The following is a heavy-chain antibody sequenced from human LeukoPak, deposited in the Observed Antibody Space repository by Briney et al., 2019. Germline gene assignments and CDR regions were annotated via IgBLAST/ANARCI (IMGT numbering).Heavy chain of an antibody. V-gene: IGHV3-7*01. CDR1: GFTFSTFW. CDR2: IKEHGGET. Sequence: GGSLRLSCAASGFTFSTFWMSWVRQAPGKGLEWVANIKEHGGETYYLDSVRGRFTISRDNAKNSLYLQMNSLRAEDTAVYYCARDLEASAYYYDSSGYLGYWGQGTLVTVSS. J-gene: IGHJ4*02. D-gene: IGHD3-22*01. CDR3: ARDLEASAYYYDSSGYLGY.